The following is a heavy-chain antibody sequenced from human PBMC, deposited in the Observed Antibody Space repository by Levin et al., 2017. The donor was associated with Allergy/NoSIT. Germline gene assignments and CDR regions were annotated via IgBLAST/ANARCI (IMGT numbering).Heavy chain of an antibody. Sequence: SETLSLTCTVSGGSISSYYWSWIRQPPGKGLEWIGYIYYSGSTNYNPSLKSRVTISVDTSKNQFSLKLSSVTAADTAVYYCARGPLVYYYYMDVWGKGTTVTVSS. CDR2: IYYSGST. V-gene: IGHV4-59*01. D-gene: IGHD2-8*02. CDR1: GGSISSYY. CDR3: ARGPLVYYYYMDV. J-gene: IGHJ6*03.